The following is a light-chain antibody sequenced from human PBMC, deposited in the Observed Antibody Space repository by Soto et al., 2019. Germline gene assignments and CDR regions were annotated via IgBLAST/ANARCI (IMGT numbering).Light chain of an antibody. CDR2: GAS. V-gene: IGKV3-20*01. CDR3: QQYGSTPPP. J-gene: IGKJ1*01. Sequence: EIVLTQSPGTLSLSPGERATLSCRASQSVSSSYLAWYQQKPGQAPRLLIYGASSRATGIPDRFSGSGCGTDCPLSISRLETQDVAEYYCQQYGSTPPPLGQRTQVEIK. CDR1: QSVSSSY.